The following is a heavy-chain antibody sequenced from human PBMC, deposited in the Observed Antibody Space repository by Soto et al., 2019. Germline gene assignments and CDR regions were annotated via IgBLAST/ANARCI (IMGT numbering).Heavy chain of an antibody. CDR3: ALGELSPQTYAFDI. CDR1: GFTFTSSA. Sequence: ASVKVSCKASGFTFTSSAMQWVRQARGQRLEWIGWIVVGSGNTNYAQKFQERVTITRDMSTSTAYMELSSLRSEDTAVYYCALGELSPQTYAFDIWGQGTMVTVSS. D-gene: IGHD3-16*02. V-gene: IGHV1-58*02. CDR2: IVVGSGNT. J-gene: IGHJ3*02.